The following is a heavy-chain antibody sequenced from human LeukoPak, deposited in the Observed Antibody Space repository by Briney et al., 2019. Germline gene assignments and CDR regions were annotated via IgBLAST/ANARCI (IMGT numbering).Heavy chain of an antibody. V-gene: IGHV3-21*01. J-gene: IGHJ4*02. CDR1: GFTFSIYT. CDR2: ISDNSRYI. D-gene: IGHD3-10*01. CDR3: ARDGLGSYDY. Sequence: PGGSLRLSCAASGFTFSIYTINWVHQAPGKGLEWLSSISDNSRYIYYADSVKGRFTTSRDNAQNSVFLQLNSLRAEDTAVYYCARDGLGSYDYWGQGTLVTVSS.